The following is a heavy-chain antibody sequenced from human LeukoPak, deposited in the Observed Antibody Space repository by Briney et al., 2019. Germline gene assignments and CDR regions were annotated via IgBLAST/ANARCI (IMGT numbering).Heavy chain of an antibody. CDR3: GKDPNGDYVGAFDF. CDR1: GFTFSDYA. CDR2: IRGTGGTT. J-gene: IGHJ3*01. D-gene: IGHD4-17*01. V-gene: IGHV3-23*01. Sequence: PGGSLRLPCAASGFTFSDYALIWVRQAPGKGLEWISAIRGTGGTTYYADSVKGRCTISRDNSRNTVYLQMNSLRAEDTALYFCGKDPNGDYVGAFDFWGPGTMVTVSS.